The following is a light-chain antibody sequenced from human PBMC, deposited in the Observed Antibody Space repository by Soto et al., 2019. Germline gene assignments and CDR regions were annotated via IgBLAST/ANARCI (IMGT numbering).Light chain of an antibody. V-gene: IGLV2-14*01. CDR3: SSYTSSSTHL. J-gene: IGLJ1*01. CDR2: DVS. Sequence: QSVLTQPASVSGSPGQSITISCTGTSSDVGGYNYVSWYQQHPGKAPKLMIYDVSNWPSGVSNRFSGSKSGNTASLTISGLQAEDEADYYCSSYTSSSTHLFGTGTKVTVL. CDR1: SSDVGGYNY.